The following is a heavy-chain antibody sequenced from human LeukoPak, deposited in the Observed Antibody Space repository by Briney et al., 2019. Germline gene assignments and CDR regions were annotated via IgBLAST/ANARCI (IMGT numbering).Heavy chain of an antibody. CDR2: IRQDGSEK. V-gene: IGHV3-7*03. J-gene: IGHJ4*02. Sequence: GGSLRLSCAASGFTFSNYWMSWVRQAPGKGLEWVANIRQDGSEKYYVDSMRGRFTISRDNAKNSLYLQMSSLRAEDTAVYYCAKEDSGYDVFDYWGQGTLVTVSS. CDR3: AKEDSGYDVFDY. CDR1: GFTFSNYW. D-gene: IGHD5-12*01.